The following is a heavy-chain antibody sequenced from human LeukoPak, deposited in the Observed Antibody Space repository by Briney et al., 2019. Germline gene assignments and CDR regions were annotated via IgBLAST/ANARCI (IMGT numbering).Heavy chain of an antibody. Sequence: PGGSLRLSCAASGFTVSGHYWSWVRRAPGKGLEWVSQINSGGTTYYADSVKGRFTISRDNSKNTLYLQMNSLRAEDTAVYHCARNKGVYGSGSYDNWGPGTLVTVSS. V-gene: IGHV3-53*01. CDR1: GFTVSGHY. CDR3: ARNKGVYGSGSYDN. J-gene: IGHJ4*02. CDR2: INSGGTT. D-gene: IGHD3-10*01.